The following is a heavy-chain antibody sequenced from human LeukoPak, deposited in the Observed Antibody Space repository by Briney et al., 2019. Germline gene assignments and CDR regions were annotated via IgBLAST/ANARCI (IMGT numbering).Heavy chain of an antibody. Sequence: SQTLSLTCTVSGGSISSGGYYWSWIRQHPGKGLEWIGSIYYSGSTYYNPSLKSRVTISVDTSKNQFSLKLSSVTAADTAVYYCASSGYYRHHFDYWGQGTLVTVSS. D-gene: IGHD3-22*01. J-gene: IGHJ4*02. CDR3: ASSGYYRHHFDY. V-gene: IGHV4-39*01. CDR1: GGSISSGGYY. CDR2: IYYSGST.